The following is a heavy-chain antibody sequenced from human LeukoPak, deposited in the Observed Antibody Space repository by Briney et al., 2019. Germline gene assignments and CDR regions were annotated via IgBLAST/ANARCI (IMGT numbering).Heavy chain of an antibody. CDR1: GYSFTTYW. J-gene: IGHJ4*02. V-gene: IGHV5-51*01. CDR3: ARQSMEAVDF. Sequence: GESLQISFKGSGYSFTTYWIGWVRQMPGKGLEWMGIIYPADSDTRYSPSFQGQVTISADKSISTAYLQWSSLKASDTAMYYCARQSMEAVDFWGQGTLVTVSS. D-gene: IGHD2-8*01. CDR2: IYPADSDT.